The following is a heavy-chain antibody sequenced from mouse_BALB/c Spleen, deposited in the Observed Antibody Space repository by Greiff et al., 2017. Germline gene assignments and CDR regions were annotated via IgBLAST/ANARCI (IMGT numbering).Heavy chain of an antibody. CDR1: GFNIKDYY. D-gene: IGHD2-10*02. J-gene: IGHJ3*01. CDR2: IDPENGDT. Sequence: VQLKQSGAELVRSGASVKLSCTASGFNIKDYYMHWVKQRPEQGLEWIGWIDPENGDTEYAPKFQGKATMTADTSSNTAYLQLSSLTSEDTAVYYCNAKYGNLFAYWGQGTLVTVSA. CDR3: NAKYGNLFAY. V-gene: IGHV14-4*02.